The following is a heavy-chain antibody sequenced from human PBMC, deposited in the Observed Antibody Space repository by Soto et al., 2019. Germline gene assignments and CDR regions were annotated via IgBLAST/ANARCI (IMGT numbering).Heavy chain of an antibody. CDR1: GRSISSSSYY. CDR3: AKYCSRVSCYSYAFDI. D-gene: IGHD2-15*01. V-gene: IGHV4-39*01. CDR2: IYYSGNT. Sequence: QLQLQESGPGLVKPSETLSLTCTVYGRSISSSSYYWGWISKPPGKGLEWIGSIYYSGNTYYNPSLKRRVTISVDTSQNQCSLELGAVTVAYWAVYYGAKYCSRVSCYSYAFDIWGEGTMVTVSS. J-gene: IGHJ3*02.